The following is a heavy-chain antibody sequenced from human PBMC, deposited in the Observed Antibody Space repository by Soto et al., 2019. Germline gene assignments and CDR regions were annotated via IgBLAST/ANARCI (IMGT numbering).Heavy chain of an antibody. CDR1: GFTFRSYG. CDR3: AKVHRVRTIFGVDNYYYYGMDV. D-gene: IGHD3-3*01. Sequence: QPGGSLRLSCAASGFTFRSYGIHWVRQAPGKGLEWVAVIPYDGSNKYYADSVKGRFTISRDNSKNTLYLQMNSLRAEDTAVYYCAKVHRVRTIFGVDNYYYYGMDVWGQGTTVTVSS. CDR2: IPYDGSNK. J-gene: IGHJ6*02. V-gene: IGHV3-30*18.